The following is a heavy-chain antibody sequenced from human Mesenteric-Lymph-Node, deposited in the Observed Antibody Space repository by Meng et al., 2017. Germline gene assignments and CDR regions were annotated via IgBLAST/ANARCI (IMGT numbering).Heavy chain of an antibody. J-gene: IGHJ4*02. D-gene: IGHD6-13*01. CDR2: SNAGNGNT. V-gene: IGHV1-3*02. CDR1: GYTFTSYA. Sequence: ASVKVSCKASGYTFTSYAMHWVRQAPGQRLEWMGWSNAGNGNTKYSQEFQGRVTITRDTSASTAYMELSSLRSEDTAVYYCARPYSSSWYGSFDYWGQGTLVTVSS. CDR3: ARPYSSSWYGSFDY.